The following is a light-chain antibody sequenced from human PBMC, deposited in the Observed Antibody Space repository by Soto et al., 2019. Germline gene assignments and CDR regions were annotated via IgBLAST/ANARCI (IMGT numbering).Light chain of an antibody. CDR1: QSISIS. CDR2: GAS. V-gene: IGKV1-39*01. J-gene: IGKJ5*01. Sequence: DIQMTQSPSSLSSSVGDIVTITCRASQSISISLNWYQLKPGKAPNLLMXGASYLKSGVPTRFSGSGSGTDFTLTISSLQQEDFANYYCQQTYTTPEITFGQGTRLEIK. CDR3: QQTYTTPEIT.